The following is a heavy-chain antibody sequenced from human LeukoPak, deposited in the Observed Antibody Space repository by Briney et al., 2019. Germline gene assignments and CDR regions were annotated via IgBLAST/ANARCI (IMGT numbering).Heavy chain of an antibody. CDR3: ALNGHYYDSSGYFN. Sequence: WMHPNSGNTGYAQKFQGRVTMTRNTSISTAYMELSSLRSEDTAVYYCALNGHYYDSSGYFNWGQGTLVTVSS. V-gene: IGHV1-8*01. D-gene: IGHD3-22*01. CDR2: MHPNSGNT. J-gene: IGHJ4*02.